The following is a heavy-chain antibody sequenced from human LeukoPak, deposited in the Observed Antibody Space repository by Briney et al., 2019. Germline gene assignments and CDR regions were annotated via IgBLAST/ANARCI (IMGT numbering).Heavy chain of an antibody. CDR3: ARGAYDSSGYYHLGAGVIDY. CDR2: INHSGST. D-gene: IGHD3-22*01. J-gene: IGHJ4*02. V-gene: IGHV4-34*01. Sequence: SETLSLTCAVYGGSFSGYYWSWIRQPPGKGLEWIGEINHSGSTNYNPSLKSRVTISVGTSKNQFSLKLSSVTAADTAVYYCARGAYDSSGYYHLGAGVIDYWGQGTLVTVSS. CDR1: GGSFSGYY.